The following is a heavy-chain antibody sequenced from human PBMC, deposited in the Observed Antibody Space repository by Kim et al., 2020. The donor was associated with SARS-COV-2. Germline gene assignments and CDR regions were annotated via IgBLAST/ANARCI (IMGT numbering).Heavy chain of an antibody. CDR3: ARDSPIAVAGAGDY. J-gene: IGHJ4*02. D-gene: IGHD6-19*01. CDR2: IWYDGSNK. CDR1: GFTFSSYG. Sequence: GGSLRLSCAASGFTFSSYGMHWVRQAPGKGLEWVAVIWYDGSNKYYADSVKGRFTISRDNSKNTLYLQMNSLRAEDTAVYYCARDSPIAVAGAGDYWGQGTLVTVSS. V-gene: IGHV3-33*01.